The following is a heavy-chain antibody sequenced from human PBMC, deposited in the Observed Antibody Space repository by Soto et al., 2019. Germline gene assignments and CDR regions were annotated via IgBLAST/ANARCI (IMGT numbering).Heavy chain of an antibody. J-gene: IGHJ4*02. D-gene: IGHD1-26*01. Sequence: GGSVKGSCQASGYTFTSHGISRVRQAPGQGLEWMGWISTYNGNTNYAQKLQGRVTMTTDTSTSTAYMELRSLRSDDTAVYYCASGGYGRAINFDYWGQGTLVTVSS. V-gene: IGHV1-18*01. CDR1: GYTFTSHG. CDR2: ISTYNGNT. CDR3: ASGGYGRAINFDY.